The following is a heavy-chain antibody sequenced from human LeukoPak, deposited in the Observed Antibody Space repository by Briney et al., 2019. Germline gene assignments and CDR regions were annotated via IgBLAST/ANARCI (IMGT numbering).Heavy chain of an antibody. J-gene: IGHJ5*02. CDR1: EYRFTSYW. V-gene: IGHV5-51*01. D-gene: IGHD3-22*01. Sequence: GASLKISCKGSEYRFTSYWIGWVRQMPGKGLEWMGIIYPGDSDTRYSPSFQGQVTISADKSISTAYLQWSSLKASDTAMYYCARQGDYDSSGYYPNWFDPWGQGTLVTVSS. CDR3: ARQGDYDSSGYYPNWFDP. CDR2: IYPGDSDT.